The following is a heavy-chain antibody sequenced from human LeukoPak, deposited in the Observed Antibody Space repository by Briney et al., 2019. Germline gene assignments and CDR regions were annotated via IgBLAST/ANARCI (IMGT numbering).Heavy chain of an antibody. V-gene: IGHV3-23*01. J-gene: IGHJ4*02. CDR1: GFTFSSYA. D-gene: IGHD4-23*01. CDR3: AKDPEGTIRGCFDY. Sequence: GGSLRLSCAASGFTFSSYAMNWVRQAPGKGLEWVSAISGSGGSTYYADSVKGRFTISRDNSKNTLYLQMNSLRAEDTAVYYCAKDPEGTIRGCFDYWGQGTLVTVSS. CDR2: ISGSGGST.